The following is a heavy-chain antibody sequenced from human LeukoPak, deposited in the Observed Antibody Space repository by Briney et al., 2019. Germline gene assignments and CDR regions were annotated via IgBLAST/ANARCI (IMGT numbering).Heavy chain of an antibody. V-gene: IGHV3-21*01. CDR2: ISSSSSYI. CDR3: ARDEIKYYYDSSGYYSLGPVGFFDY. J-gene: IGHJ4*02. D-gene: IGHD3-22*01. Sequence: PGGSLRLSCAASGFTFSSYSMNWVRQAPGKGLEWVSSISSSSSYIYYADSVKGRFTISRDNAKNSLYLQMNSLRAEDAAVYYCARDEIKYYYDSSGYYSLGPVGFFDYWGQGTLVTVSS. CDR1: GFTFSSYS.